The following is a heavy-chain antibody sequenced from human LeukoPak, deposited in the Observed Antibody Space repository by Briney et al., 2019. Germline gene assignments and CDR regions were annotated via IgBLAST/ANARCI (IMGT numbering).Heavy chain of an antibody. CDR3: ARQKCTSASCLTKNAFGI. CDR1: GSISGYY. Sequence: SETLSLTCTVSGSISGYYWSWIRQPPGKGLEWIGYIYTSGSTNYNPSLESRVTISVDTSKNQFSLDLSSVTAADTAVYCARQKCTSASCLTKNAFGIWGQGTMVTVSS. CDR2: IYTSGST. V-gene: IGHV4-4*09. J-gene: IGHJ3*02. D-gene: IGHD2-2*01.